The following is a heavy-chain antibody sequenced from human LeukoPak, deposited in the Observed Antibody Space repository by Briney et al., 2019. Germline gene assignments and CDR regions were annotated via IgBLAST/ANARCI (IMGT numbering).Heavy chain of an antibody. CDR2: IIPIFDSA. V-gene: IGHV1-69*05. CDR1: GGTFTNYA. D-gene: IGHD3-22*01. CDR3: ASQDASIYSESSTSPTYSD. J-gene: IGHJ4*02. Sequence: SSVKVSCKASGGTFTNYAFNWVRQAPGQGLEWMGRIIPIFDSAHYAQRFQGRITITTDESSTTAYMTLSSLTSDDTAVYYCASQDASIYSESSTSPTYSDWGQGTLVTVSS.